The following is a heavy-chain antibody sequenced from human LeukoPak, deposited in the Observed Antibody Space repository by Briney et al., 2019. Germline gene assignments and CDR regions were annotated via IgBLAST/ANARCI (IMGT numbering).Heavy chain of an antibody. V-gene: IGHV4-34*01. CDR1: GGSFSGYY. Sequence: SETLSLTCAVYGGSFSGYYWSWIRQPPGKGLEWIGSIYYSGSTYYNPSLKSRVTISVDTSKNQFSLKLSSVTAADTAVYYCARDRREYSSSSPYMDVWGKGTTVTVSS. D-gene: IGHD6-6*01. CDR3: ARDRREYSSSSPYMDV. CDR2: IYYSGST. J-gene: IGHJ6*03.